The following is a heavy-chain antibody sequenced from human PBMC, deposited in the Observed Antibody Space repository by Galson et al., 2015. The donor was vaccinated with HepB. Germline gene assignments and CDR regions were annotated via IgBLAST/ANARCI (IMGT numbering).Heavy chain of an antibody. J-gene: IGHJ4*02. CDR2: ISNSGSHT. V-gene: IGHV3-21*03. D-gene: IGHD6-6*01. CDR1: GFIFSTYS. CDR3: ARLTSSSSDPSDY. Sequence: SCAASGFIFSTYSMNWVRQAPGKGLVWVSSISNSGSHTYYADSVKGRFTISRDNAKTSLYLQMNSLRAEDTAAYYCARLTSSSSDPSDYWGQGTLVTVSS.